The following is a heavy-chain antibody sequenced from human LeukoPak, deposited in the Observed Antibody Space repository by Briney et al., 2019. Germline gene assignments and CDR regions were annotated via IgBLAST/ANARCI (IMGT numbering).Heavy chain of an antibody. Sequence: GGSLRLSCAASGFTFGSYCMSWVRQAPGKGLECVANINEDGSVKYYVDSVKGRFTISRDNAKKSLSLHMNNLRAEDTAVYYCARVDYVWGTYRYTCDYWGQGTLVTVSP. CDR3: ARVDYVWGTYRYTCDY. CDR2: INEDGSVK. D-gene: IGHD3-16*02. J-gene: IGHJ4*02. CDR1: GFTFGSYC. V-gene: IGHV3-7*01.